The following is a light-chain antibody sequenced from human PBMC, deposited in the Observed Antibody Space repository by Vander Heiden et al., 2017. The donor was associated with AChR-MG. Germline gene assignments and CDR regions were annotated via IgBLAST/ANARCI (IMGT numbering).Light chain of an antibody. CDR3: SSYSSSSPDVV. CDR2: DVS. Sequence: QSALTQPASVSGSPGQSIATSCSGTSSDIGAYNCVSWYQQHPGKAPTLMIFDVSDRPSGVSNRFSGSKSGNTASLTISGLQAEDEAVYYCSSYSSSSPDVVFGGGTKLTVL. CDR1: SSDIGAYNC. V-gene: IGLV2-14*03. J-gene: IGLJ2*01.